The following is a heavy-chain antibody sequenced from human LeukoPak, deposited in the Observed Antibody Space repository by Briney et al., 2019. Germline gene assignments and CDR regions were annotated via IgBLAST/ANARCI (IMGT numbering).Heavy chain of an antibody. J-gene: IGHJ3*02. CDR1: GFTFSSYG. V-gene: IGHV3-23*01. CDR2: ISGSGGST. D-gene: IGHD3-10*01. CDR3: AKFGLAGSGRYHDAFDI. Sequence: GGSLRLSCATSGFTFSSYGMTWVRQDPGKGLEWVSAISGSGGSTYYADSVKGRSTISRDNSKNTLYLVMNSLRADDTAVYYCAKFGLAGSGRYHDAFDIWGQGTMVTVSS.